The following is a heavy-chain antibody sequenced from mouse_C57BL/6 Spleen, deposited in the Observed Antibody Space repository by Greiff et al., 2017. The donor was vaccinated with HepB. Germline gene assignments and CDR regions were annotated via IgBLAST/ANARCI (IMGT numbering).Heavy chain of an antibody. CDR2: ISYDGSN. CDR3: AREGGEEGYFDY. J-gene: IGHJ2*01. CDR1: GYSITSGYY. Sequence: EVKLQESGPGLVKPSQSLSLTCSVTGYSITSGYYWNWIRQFPGNKLEWMGYISYDGSNNYNPSLKNRISITRDTSKNQFFLKLDSVTTEDTATYYCAREGGEEGYFDYWGQGTTLTVSS. V-gene: IGHV3-6*01.